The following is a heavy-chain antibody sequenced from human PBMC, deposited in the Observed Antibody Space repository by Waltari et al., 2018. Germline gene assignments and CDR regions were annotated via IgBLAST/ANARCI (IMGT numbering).Heavy chain of an antibody. CDR2: IYYSGAT. CDR3: ARALAPKWFDP. J-gene: IGHJ5*02. CDR1: GGSISSSGYY. Sequence: QVQLQESGPGLVKSSETLSLNCTVSGGSISSSGYYWGWVRQPPGKGLEWIANIYYSGATYYSPSLRRRATISLDTSKNQFSLRLTSVTAADTAVYYCARALAPKWFDPWGRGTLVTVSS. V-gene: IGHV4-39*07.